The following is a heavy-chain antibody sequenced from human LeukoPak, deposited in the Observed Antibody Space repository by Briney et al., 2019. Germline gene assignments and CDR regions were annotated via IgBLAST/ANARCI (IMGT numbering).Heavy chain of an antibody. D-gene: IGHD6-19*01. CDR1: GYSISSGYY. Sequence: SETLSLTCAVSGYSISSGYYWGWIRQPPGKGLEWIGSIYHSGSTYYNPSLKSRVTISVDTSKNQFSPKLSSVTAADTAVYYCARPDSVAGAFDYWGQGTLVTVSS. CDR3: ARPDSVAGAFDY. V-gene: IGHV4-38-2*01. J-gene: IGHJ4*02. CDR2: IYHSGST.